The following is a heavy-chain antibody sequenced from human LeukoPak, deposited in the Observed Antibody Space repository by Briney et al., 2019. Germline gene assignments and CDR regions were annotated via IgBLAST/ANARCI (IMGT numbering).Heavy chain of an antibody. J-gene: IGHJ5*02. D-gene: IGHD2-2*01. V-gene: IGHV5-51*01. CDR3: ARSIVVVPAAIDGLDP. CDR2: IHPGDSDT. Sequence: GESLKISCKGSGYSFTSYWIGWVRQMPGKGLEWMGIIHPGDSDTRYSPSFQGQVTISADKSISTAYLQWSSLKASDTAMYYCARSIVVVPAAIDGLDPWGQGTLVTVSS. CDR1: GYSFTSYW.